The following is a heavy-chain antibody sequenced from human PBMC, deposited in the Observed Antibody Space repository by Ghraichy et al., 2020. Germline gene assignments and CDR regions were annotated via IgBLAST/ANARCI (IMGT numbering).Heavy chain of an antibody. V-gene: IGHV3-74*01. CDR3: ARVNRLLKNYGMDV. CDR1: GFSFSTSW. J-gene: IGHJ6*02. Sequence: LSLTCPAPGFSFSTSWMHWVRQAPGKGLVWVARIHSDGNNTSYADSVKGRFTISRDNAKNTLYLEMKSLRVEDTAVYYCARVNRLLKNYGMDVWGQGTTVSVSS. CDR2: IHSDGNNT. D-gene: IGHD1-26*01.